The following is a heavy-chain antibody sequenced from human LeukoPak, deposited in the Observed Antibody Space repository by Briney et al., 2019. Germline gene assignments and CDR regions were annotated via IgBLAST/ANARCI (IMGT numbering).Heavy chain of an antibody. D-gene: IGHD1-7*01. J-gene: IGHJ4*02. CDR2: INPNSGGT. CDR1: GYTFTGYY. V-gene: IGHV1-2*02. Sequence: ASVKVSCKASGYTFTGYYMHWVRQAPGQGLEWMGWINPNSGGTNYAQKFQGRVTMTRDTSISTAYMELSRLRSDDTAVYYCARLWITGTPPDYWGQGTLVTVSS. CDR3: ARLWITGTPPDY.